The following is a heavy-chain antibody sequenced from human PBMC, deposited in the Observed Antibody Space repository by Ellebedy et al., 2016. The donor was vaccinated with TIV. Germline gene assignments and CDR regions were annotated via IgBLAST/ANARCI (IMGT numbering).Heavy chain of an antibody. D-gene: IGHD4-17*01. J-gene: IGHJ5*02. V-gene: IGHV4-39*01. CDR2: FSQSGSN. CDR3: ARHSTVTTIGT. CDR1: GDSISSSVYY. Sequence: MPSETLSLTCTVSGDSISSSVYYWGWIRQPPGKGLVWIGSFSQSGSNYYTPSLTIRITIPVDTSKNQFSLKLSSVPAADTAIFYCARHSTVTTIGTWGQGALVTVSS.